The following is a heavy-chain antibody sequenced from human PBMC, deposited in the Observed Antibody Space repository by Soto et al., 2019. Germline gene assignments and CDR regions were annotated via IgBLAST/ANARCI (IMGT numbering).Heavy chain of an antibody. J-gene: IGHJ4*02. CDR2: IYYSGST. CDR1: GGSISNYY. CDR3: ARAVLPATAPFDY. D-gene: IGHD2-2*01. V-gene: IGHV4-59*01. Sequence: QVQLQESGPRLVKPSETLSLTCIVSGGSISNYYWSWIRQPPGKGLEWIGYIYYSGSTNYNPSLQRGVTISVDTSKHQFSLKLSSVPAADTAVYYCARAVLPATAPFDYWGQGTLVTVSS.